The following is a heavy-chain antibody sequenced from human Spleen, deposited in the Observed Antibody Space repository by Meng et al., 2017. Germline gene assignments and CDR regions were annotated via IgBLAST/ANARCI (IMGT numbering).Heavy chain of an antibody. CDR2: VSGNGGST. CDR1: GFTFMHYA. V-gene: IGHV3-23*01. Sequence: GESLKISCAASGFTFMHYAMSWVRQAPGRGLEWVSVVSGNGGSTYYTDSVKGRFTVSRDNSKSTLHLQMNNLRVEDTAIYYCAKEIRPNDYWGQGTLVTVSS. CDR3: AKEIRPNDY. J-gene: IGHJ4*02.